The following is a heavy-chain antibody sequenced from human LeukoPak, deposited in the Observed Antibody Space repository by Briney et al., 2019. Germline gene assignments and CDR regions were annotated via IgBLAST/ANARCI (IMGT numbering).Heavy chain of an antibody. J-gene: IGHJ4*02. V-gene: IGHV3-74*01. CDR1: GFTFRSHW. CDR3: ARDTGYSFAD. CDR2: ITSDGSST. D-gene: IGHD5-18*01. Sequence: GGSLRLSCAASGFTFRSHWMHWVRQVPRKGLVWVSRITSDGSSTSYADSVKGRFTISRDNAKNTLYLQMNSLRAEDTAVYYCARDTGYSFADWGQGTLVTVSS.